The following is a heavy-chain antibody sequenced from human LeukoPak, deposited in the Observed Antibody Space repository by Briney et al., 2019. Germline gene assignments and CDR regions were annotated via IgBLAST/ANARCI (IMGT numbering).Heavy chain of an antibody. CDR3: AKGLSGTVGVY. J-gene: IGHJ4*02. CDR2: ISYDGSNK. D-gene: IGHD4-23*01. V-gene: IGHV3-30*18. Sequence: PGGSLRLSCAASGFTFSSYGMHWVRQAPGKGLEWVAVISYDGSNKYYTDSVKGRFTISRDNSKNTLYLQMNSLRAEDTAVYYCAKGLSGTVGVYWGQGTLVTVSS. CDR1: GFTFSSYG.